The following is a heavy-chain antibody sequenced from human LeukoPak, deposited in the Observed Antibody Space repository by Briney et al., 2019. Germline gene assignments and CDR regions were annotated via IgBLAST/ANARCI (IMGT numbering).Heavy chain of an antibody. J-gene: IGHJ4*02. CDR3: AKGSKVDYDFWSGYSYFDY. D-gene: IGHD3-3*01. CDR2: IYYSGST. Sequence: PSETLSLTCTVSGGSISSYYWSWIRQHPGKGLEWIGYIYYSGSTYYNPSLKSRVTISVDTSKNQFSLKLSSVTAADTAVYYCAKGSKVDYDFWSGYSYFDYWGQGTLVTVSS. V-gene: IGHV4-59*06. CDR1: GGSISSYY.